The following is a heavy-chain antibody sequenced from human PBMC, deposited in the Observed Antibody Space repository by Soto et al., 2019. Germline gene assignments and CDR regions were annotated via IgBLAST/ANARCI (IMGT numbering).Heavy chain of an antibody. CDR1: RFTFSDFA. J-gene: IGHJ5*01. V-gene: IGHV3-23*01. Sequence: LESGGGLVQPGGSLTLSCAASRFTFSDFAMNWGRQAPGKGPEWVASIGGTGSDTYYADSVKGRFTISRDNSKNTLYLQMDSLRDEDTAVYFCAKDAVPYNGKWDWFDSWGQGTLVIVSS. CDR2: IGGTGSDT. D-gene: IGHD1-20*01. CDR3: AKDAVPYNGKWDWFDS.